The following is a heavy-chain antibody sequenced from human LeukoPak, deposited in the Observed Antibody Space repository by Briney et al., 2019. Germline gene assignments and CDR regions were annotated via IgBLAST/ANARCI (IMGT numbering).Heavy chain of an antibody. CDR2: IYYSGST. Sequence: SGTLSLTCTVSGGSISSYYWSWIRQPPGKGLEWVGYIYYSGSTNYNPSLKSRVTISVDTSKNQFSLKLSSVTAADTAVYYCARRVYSSSKGLYYFDYWGQGTLVTVSS. CDR1: GGSISSYY. D-gene: IGHD6-6*01. V-gene: IGHV4-59*08. J-gene: IGHJ4*02. CDR3: ARRVYSSSKGLYYFDY.